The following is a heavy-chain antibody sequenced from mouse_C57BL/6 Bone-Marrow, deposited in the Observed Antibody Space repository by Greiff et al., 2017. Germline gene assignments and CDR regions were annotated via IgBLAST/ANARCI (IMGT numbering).Heavy chain of an antibody. CDR1: GYTFTEYT. Sequence: QVQLQQSGAELVKPGASVKLSCKASGYTFTEYTIHWVKQRSGQGLEWIGWFYPGSGSIKYNEKFKDKATLTADKSSSTVYMELSRLTSEDSAVYFCARHEEITDYYGSSLYYYAMDYWGQGTSVTVSS. CDR3: ARHEEITDYYGSSLYYYAMDY. D-gene: IGHD1-1*01. V-gene: IGHV1-62-2*01. J-gene: IGHJ4*01. CDR2: FYPGSGSI.